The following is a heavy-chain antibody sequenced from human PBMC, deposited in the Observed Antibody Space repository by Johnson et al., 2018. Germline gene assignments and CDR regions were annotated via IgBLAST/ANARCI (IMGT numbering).Heavy chain of an antibody. Sequence: VELVQSGGGVVRXGGSXRLXCEASGFTFSSYAMSRVRQAPGKGLEWVAATSGSGGSTCYADSVKDRFTISREHTKNTLYLPMNRLRADDTAVYYCARERYSGSDGNFDYGGQGTLVTVSS. CDR3: ARERYSGSDGNFDY. V-gene: IGHV3-23*04. J-gene: IGHJ4*02. CDR2: TSGSGGST. D-gene: IGHD1-26*01. CDR1: GFTFSSYA.